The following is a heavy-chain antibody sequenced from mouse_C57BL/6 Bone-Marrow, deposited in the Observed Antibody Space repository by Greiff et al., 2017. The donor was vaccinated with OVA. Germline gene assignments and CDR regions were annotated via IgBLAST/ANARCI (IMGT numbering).Heavy chain of an antibody. CDR2: ISYDGSN. CDR1: GYSITSGYY. J-gene: IGHJ2*01. D-gene: IGHD1-1*01. Sequence: VQLQQSGPGLVKPSQSLSLTCSVTGYSITSGYYWNWIRQFPGNKLEWMGYISYDGSNNYNPSLKNRISITRDTSKNQFFLKLNSVTTEDTATYYCARHYGFDYWGQGTTLTVSS. V-gene: IGHV3-6*01. CDR3: ARHYGFDY.